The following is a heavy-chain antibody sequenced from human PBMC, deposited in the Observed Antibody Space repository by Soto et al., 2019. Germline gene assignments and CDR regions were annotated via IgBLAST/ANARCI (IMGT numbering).Heavy chain of an antibody. V-gene: IGHV3-23*01. CDR3: AKDFTVVTAIDAYDI. CDR1: GFTISSYA. D-gene: IGHD2-21*02. CDR2: ISGTAGST. J-gene: IGHJ3*02. Sequence: GGSVSLSCAASGFTISSYAMSWVRQAAGKGLEWVSAISGTAGSTYYADSVKGRFTISRDNSKNTLYLQMNSRRAEDTAVYYCAKDFTVVTAIDAYDIWGQGRMVNVSS.